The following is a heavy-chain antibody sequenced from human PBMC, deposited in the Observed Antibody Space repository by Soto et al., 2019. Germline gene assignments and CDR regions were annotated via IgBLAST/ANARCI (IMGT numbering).Heavy chain of an antibody. J-gene: IGHJ4*02. Sequence: PGGSLRLSCAASGFTFSSYAMSWVRQAPGKGLEWVSAISGSGGSTYYADSVKGRFTISRDNSKNTLYLQMNSLRAEDTAVYYCANQWWLTGKTQTFDYWGQGTLVTVSS. D-gene: IGHD1-1*01. CDR1: GFTFSSYA. V-gene: IGHV3-23*01. CDR2: ISGSGGST. CDR3: ANQWWLTGKTQTFDY.